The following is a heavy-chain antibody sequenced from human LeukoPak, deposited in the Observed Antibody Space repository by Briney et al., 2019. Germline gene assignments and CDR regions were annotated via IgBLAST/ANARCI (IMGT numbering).Heavy chain of an antibody. CDR2: IHYSEST. V-gene: IGHV4-39*01. D-gene: IGHD1-26*01. Sequence: SETLSLTCTVSGASISSSTYYWGWIRQPPGKGLEWIGSIHYSESTYYNPSLKSRVIISVDTSKNQFSLKLSYVTAADTAVYYCARHSTSGTYYSPIDYWGQGTLVTVSS. CDR1: GASISSSTYY. J-gene: IGHJ4*02. CDR3: ARHSTSGTYYSPIDY.